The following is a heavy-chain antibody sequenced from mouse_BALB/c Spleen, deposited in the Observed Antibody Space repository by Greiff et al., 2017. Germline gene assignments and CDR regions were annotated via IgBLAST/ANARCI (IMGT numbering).Heavy chain of an antibody. D-gene: IGHD1-1*01. Sequence: EVQLQQSGPGLVKPSQSLSLTCTVTGYSITSDYAWNWIRQFPGNKLEWMGYISYSGSTSYNPSLKSRISITRDTSKNQFFLQLNSVTTEDTATYYCARRGEIRYWYFDVWGAGTTVTVSS. V-gene: IGHV3-2*02. J-gene: IGHJ1*01. CDR3: ARRGEIRYWYFDV. CDR1: GYSITSDYA. CDR2: ISYSGST.